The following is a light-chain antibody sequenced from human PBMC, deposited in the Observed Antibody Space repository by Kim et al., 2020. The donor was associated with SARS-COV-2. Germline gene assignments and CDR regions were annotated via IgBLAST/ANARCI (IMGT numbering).Light chain of an antibody. V-gene: IGKV4-1*01. Sequence: RATSNCKSSQSVLYSSNNKNYLAWYQQKPGQPPKLLIYWASTRESGVPDRFSGSGSGTDFTLTISSLQAEEVAVYYCQQYYSTPYTFGQGTKLEIK. CDR3: QQYYSTPYT. J-gene: IGKJ2*01. CDR1: QSVLYSSNNKNY. CDR2: WAS.